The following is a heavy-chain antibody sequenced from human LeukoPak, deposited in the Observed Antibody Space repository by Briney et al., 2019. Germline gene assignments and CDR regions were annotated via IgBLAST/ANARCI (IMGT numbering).Heavy chain of an antibody. D-gene: IGHD6-19*01. CDR1: GGTFSSYA. V-gene: IGHV1-69*05. J-gene: IGHJ4*01. Sequence: SVKVSCKASGGTFSSYAISWVRQAPGQGLEWMGRIIPIFGTANYAQKFQGRVTITTDESTSTAYMELSSLRSEDTAVYYCARRRESSGLIFDYWGQEPWSPSPQ. CDR2: IIPIFGTA. CDR3: ARRRESSGLIFDY.